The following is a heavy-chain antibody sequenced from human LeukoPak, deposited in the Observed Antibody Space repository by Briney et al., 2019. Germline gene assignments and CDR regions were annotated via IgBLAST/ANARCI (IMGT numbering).Heavy chain of an antibody. V-gene: IGHV4-61*02. CDR3: ARERIAAAGKLFDP. CDR2: IYTSGST. CDR1: GGSISSGSYY. J-gene: IGHJ5*02. Sequence: SETLSLTCTVSGGSISSGSYYWSWIRQPAGKGLEWIGRIYTSGSTNYNPSLKSRVTISVDTSKNQFSLKLSSVTAADTAVYYCARERIAAAGKLFDPWGQGTLVTVSS. D-gene: IGHD6-13*01.